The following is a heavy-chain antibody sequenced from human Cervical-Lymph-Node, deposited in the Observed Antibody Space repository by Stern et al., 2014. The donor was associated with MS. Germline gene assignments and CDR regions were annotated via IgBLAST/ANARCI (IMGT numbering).Heavy chain of an antibody. CDR3: ARVLRDLNSISYGMDV. CDR2: SIDKVNILIA. CDR1: GFAFSDHD. V-gene: IGHV3-72*01. J-gene: IGHJ6*02. Sequence: EDQLVESGGGLVQPGGSVRLSCAASGFAFSDHDMDWVRQARGKGLEWVGRSIDKVNILIAASAASVKCRFTISRADSKTSLHLQMNILSPDGAAVYYCARVLRDLNSISYGMDVWGQGTPVTVSS. D-gene: IGHD1-7*01.